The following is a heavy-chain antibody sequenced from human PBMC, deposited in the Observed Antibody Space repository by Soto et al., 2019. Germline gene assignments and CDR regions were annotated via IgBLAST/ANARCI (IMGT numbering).Heavy chain of an antibody. Sequence: EVQLVESGGGLVQPGGSLRLSCATSGFTFSAYDMHWVRQATGKGLEWVSAIGTQHDAYYPDSVKGRFTISIENAKNSLDLQMNSLRAGDTAVYYCARQASYWHGGGGWLDPWGQGTLVTVSS. CDR2: IGTQHDA. V-gene: IGHV3-13*01. CDR3: ARQASYWHGGGGWLDP. D-gene: IGHD2-8*02. CDR1: GFTFSAYD. J-gene: IGHJ5*02.